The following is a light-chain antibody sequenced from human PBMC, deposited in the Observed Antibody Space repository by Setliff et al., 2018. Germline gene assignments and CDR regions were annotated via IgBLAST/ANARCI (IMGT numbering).Light chain of an antibody. J-gene: IGLJ3*02. Sequence: ALTQPASVSGSPGQSITISCTGTSSDVGGYNYVSWYQQHPGKAPKLMIYDVSNRPSGVSNRFSGSKSGNTASLTISGLQAEDEADYYCSSYTSSSTWVFGGGTKVTVL. CDR1: SSDVGGYNY. V-gene: IGLV2-14*01. CDR3: SSYTSSSTWV. CDR2: DVS.